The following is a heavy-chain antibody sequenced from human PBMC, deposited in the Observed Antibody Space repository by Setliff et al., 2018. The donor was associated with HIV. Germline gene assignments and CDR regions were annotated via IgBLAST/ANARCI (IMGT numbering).Heavy chain of an antibody. CDR3: ARTRPPSGLASAYFFDS. V-gene: IGHV2-70*11. CDR1: GFSLNTSGVG. J-gene: IGHJ4*02. CDR2: IDWDDDK. D-gene: IGHD6-25*01. Sequence: SGPTLVNPTQTLTLTCSFSGFSLNTSGVGVAWIRQPPGKALEWLARIDWDDDKYYITSLKTRLTISKDTSKNQVVLTMTNMDPVDSGTYFCARTRPPSGLASAYFFDSWGQGTLVTVSS.